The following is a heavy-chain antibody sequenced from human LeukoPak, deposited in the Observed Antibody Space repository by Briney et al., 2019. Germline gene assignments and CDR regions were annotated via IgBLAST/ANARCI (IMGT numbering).Heavy chain of an antibody. J-gene: IGHJ4*02. CDR3: ARHGVARYFDWLLYSTFDY. CDR1: GGSFSDYS. CDR2: INHSGST. V-gene: IGHV4-34*01. Sequence: SETLSLTCGVYGGSFSDYSWSWIRQSPGKGLEWIGEINHSGSTNYNSSLKSRATISIDTSKKKFSLKLTSVTAADTAVYYCARHGVARYFDWLLYSTFDYWGQGTLVTVSS. D-gene: IGHD3-9*01.